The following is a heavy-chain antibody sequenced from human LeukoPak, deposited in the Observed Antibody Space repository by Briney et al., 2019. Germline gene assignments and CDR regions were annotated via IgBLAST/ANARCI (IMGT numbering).Heavy chain of an antibody. Sequence: SETLSLTCTVSGDSISPYYWNWIRQPPGKGLEWIGYIYYSGGADYNPALKSRVTISIDTSRNQFSLKLSSVTAADTAVYFCARDKVPGDYWGQGTLVTVSS. CDR3: ARDKVPGDY. CDR2: IYYSGGA. D-gene: IGHD1-1*01. J-gene: IGHJ4*02. V-gene: IGHV4-59*01. CDR1: GDSISPYY.